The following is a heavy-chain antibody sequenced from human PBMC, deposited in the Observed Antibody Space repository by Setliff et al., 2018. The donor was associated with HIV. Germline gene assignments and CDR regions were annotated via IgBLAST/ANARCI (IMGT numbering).Heavy chain of an antibody. J-gene: IGHJ6*02. CDR1: GGSIRTGAYY. CDR2: IYYDGRT. V-gene: IGHV4-39*07. Sequence: SETLSLTCTVSGGSIRTGAYYWGWIRQPPGKGLEWIGSIYYDGRTFYKPSLKSRLTISRDTSKNQFSLHLSSVTAADMAVYYCARGLRYGQGYFYYIMDVWGQGTTVTVSS. D-gene: IGHD3-9*01. CDR3: ARGLRYGQGYFYYIMDV.